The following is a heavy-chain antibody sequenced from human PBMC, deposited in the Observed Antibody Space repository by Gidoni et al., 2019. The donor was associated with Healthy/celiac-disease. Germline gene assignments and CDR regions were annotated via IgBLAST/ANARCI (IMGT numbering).Heavy chain of an antibody. V-gene: IGHV5-51*01. CDR2: IYPGDSDT. J-gene: IGHJ4*02. CDR3: ARPGADGLQSGYSGYDPIGFVDY. CDR1: GYSFTSYW. D-gene: IGHD5-12*01. Sequence: EVQLVQSGAEVKKPGESLKISCKGSGYSFTSYWIGWVRQMPGKGLEWMGIIYPGDSDTRYSPSFQGQVTISADKSISTAYLQWSSLKASDTAMYYCARPGADGLQSGYSGYDPIGFVDYWGQGTLVTVSS.